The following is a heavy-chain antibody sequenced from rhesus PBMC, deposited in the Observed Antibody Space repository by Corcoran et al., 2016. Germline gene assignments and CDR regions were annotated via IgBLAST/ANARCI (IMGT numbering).Heavy chain of an antibody. V-gene: IGHV1-200*01. D-gene: IGHD6-31*01. J-gene: IGHJ4*01. CDR2: KSPRNRKA. CDR3: ARGIAATGG. CDR1: GYTFTSYS. Sequence: QVQLVQSGAEVKKPGASLKLSCKAYGYTFTSYSITWVRQAPEQGMQWLRGKSPRNRKASHAKEFQGTVTMSRDTSTRTADMEVSSLRSEDTAVYYCARGIAATGGWGQGVLVTVSS.